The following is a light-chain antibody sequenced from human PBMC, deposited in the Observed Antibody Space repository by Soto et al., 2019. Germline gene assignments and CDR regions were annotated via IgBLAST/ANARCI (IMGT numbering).Light chain of an antibody. CDR1: SSNIGSNT. J-gene: IGLJ3*02. CDR3: AAWDDSLNGWV. Sequence: QSALTQPPSASVTPGQRVTISCSGSSSNIGSNTANWYQQLPGTAPKLLIFSNNERPSGVPDRFSGSKSGTSASLAISGLQSEDEADYYCAAWDDSLNGWVFGGGTQLTVL. V-gene: IGLV1-44*01. CDR2: SNN.